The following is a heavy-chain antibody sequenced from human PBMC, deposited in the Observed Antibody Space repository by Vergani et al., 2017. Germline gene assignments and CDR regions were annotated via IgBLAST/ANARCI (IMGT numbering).Heavy chain of an antibody. D-gene: IGHD4-17*01. CDR3: AKDLTGFFYGDYSAPFDY. J-gene: IGHJ4*02. CDR1: GFTFSSYA. CDR2: ISGSGGST. Sequence: EVQLLESGGGLVQPGGSLRLSCAASGFTFSSYAMSWVRQAPGKGLEWVSAISGSGGSTYYADSVKGRFTISRDNSKNTLYLQMNSLRAEDTAVYYCAKDLTGFFYGDYSAPFDYWGQGTLVTVSS. V-gene: IGHV3-23*01.